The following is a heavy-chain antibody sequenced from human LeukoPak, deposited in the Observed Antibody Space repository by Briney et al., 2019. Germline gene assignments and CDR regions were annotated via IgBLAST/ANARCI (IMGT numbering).Heavy chain of an antibody. CDR1: GDSISSYY. CDR2: IYYIGRT. Sequence: SETLSLTCAVSGDSISSYYWSWIRQPPGKGLEWIGYIYYIGRTNYNAYLKSRVTISVDTAKNQYSLKLSSVTTADTAVYYCARDYAFDIWGQGTMVTVSS. V-gene: IGHV4-59*01. J-gene: IGHJ3*02. CDR3: ARDYAFDI.